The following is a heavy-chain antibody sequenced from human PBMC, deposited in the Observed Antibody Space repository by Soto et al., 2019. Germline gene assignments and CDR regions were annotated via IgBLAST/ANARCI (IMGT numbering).Heavy chain of an antibody. V-gene: IGHV4-59*01. CDR2: IYYSGST. J-gene: IGHJ6*03. CDR3: ARAHLEDVVVPAATNHSEYYYYYMDV. Sequence: SETLSLTCTVSGGSISSYYWSWIRQPPGKGLEWIGYIYYSGSTNYNPSLKSRVTISVDTSKNQFSLKLSSVTAADTAVYYCARAHLEDVVVPAATNHSEYYYYYMDVWGKGTTVTVSS. CDR1: GGSISSYY. D-gene: IGHD2-2*01.